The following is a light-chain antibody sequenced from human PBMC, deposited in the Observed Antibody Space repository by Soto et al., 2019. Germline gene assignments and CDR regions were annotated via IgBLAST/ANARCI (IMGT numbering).Light chain of an antibody. V-gene: IGKV3-20*01. CDR2: GTS. CDR3: QQYVSWT. J-gene: IGKJ1*01. CDR1: QTISSNY. Sequence: EIVLTQSPGTLSVSPGERATLSCRASQTISSNYLAWYQQTPGQAHSLLIYGTSSRATGIPDRFSGSGSGKVFTLTISRLDPDFSAIYYCQQYVSWTFGQGTKVEIK.